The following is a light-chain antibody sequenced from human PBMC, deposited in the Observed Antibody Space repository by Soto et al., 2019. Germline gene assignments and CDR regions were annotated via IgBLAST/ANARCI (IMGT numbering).Light chain of an antibody. CDR1: RSISTY. Sequence: ETVLTQSPATLSLSPGERATLSCRASRSISTYLAWYQQKPGQAPRLLIYDASNRATGIPDRFSGSGSGTDFTLTIRRLEPEDFAVYYCQQYGSSYPWTFGQGTKVDIK. J-gene: IGKJ1*01. V-gene: IGKV3-20*01. CDR2: DAS. CDR3: QQYGSSYPWT.